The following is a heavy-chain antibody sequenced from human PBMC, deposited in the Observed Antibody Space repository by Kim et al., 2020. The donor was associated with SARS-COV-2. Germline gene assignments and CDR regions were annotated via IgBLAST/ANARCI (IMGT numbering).Heavy chain of an antibody. J-gene: IGHJ3*02. CDR1: GYTFTSYG. Sequence: ASVKVSCKASGYTFTSYGISWVRQAPGQGLEWMGWISAYNGNTNYAQKLQGRVTMTTDTSTSTAYMELRSLRSDDTDVYYCARHSVEDYGGNWVADAFDIWGQGTMVTVSS. D-gene: IGHD4-17*01. CDR2: ISAYNGNT. V-gene: IGHV1-18*01. CDR3: ARHSVEDYGGNWVADAFDI.